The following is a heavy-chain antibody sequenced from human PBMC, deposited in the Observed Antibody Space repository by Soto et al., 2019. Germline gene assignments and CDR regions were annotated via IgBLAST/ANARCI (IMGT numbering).Heavy chain of an antibody. V-gene: IGHV3-23*01. CDR1: GFSFSSYA. CDR3: ARWSFLDY. Sequence: EVQLLESGGGLVRPGGSLRLSCTASGFSFSSYALSWVRQAPGKGLEWVSTISGSDGKTYYADSVKGRFSISRDTSKTTLYLVMTSLRVEDTAVYYCARWSFLDYWGQGTRVTVS. J-gene: IGHJ4*02. CDR2: ISGSDGKT. D-gene: IGHD1-26*01.